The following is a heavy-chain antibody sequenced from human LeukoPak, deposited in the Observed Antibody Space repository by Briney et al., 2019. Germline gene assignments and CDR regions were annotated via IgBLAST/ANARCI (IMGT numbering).Heavy chain of an antibody. J-gene: IGHJ4*02. CDR3: ARELRVAAAGHFDY. CDR2: ISGYNGNT. D-gene: IGHD6-13*01. V-gene: IGHV1-18*01. Sequence: ASVKVSCKSSAYKFTNYFITWVRQAPGQGLEWMGWISGYNGNTNYAQKFQGRVTMTTDTSTSTAYMDLRSLRSDDTAVYYCARELRVAAAGHFDYWGQGTLVTVSS. CDR1: AYKFTNYF.